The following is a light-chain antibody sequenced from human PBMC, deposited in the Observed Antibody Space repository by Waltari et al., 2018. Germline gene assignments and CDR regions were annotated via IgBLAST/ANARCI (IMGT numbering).Light chain of an antibody. V-gene: IGKV4-1*01. J-gene: IGKJ2*01. CDR3: QQYYSPPYT. CDR2: WAS. CDR1: QSVLYSGNNKNY. Sequence: DIVMTQSPDSLAVSLGERATLNCKSSQSVLYSGNNKNYLGWYQKTPGQPPKLLIYWASTRESGVPDRFSGSGSGTDFTLTISSLQAEDVAVYYCQQYYSPPYTFGQGTKLEIK.